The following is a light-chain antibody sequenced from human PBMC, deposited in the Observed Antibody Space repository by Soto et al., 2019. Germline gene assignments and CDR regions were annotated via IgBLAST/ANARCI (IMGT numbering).Light chain of an antibody. Sequence: DLVLTPSPDSLAVSLGERATINCKSSQSVLYSSNNKNYLAWYQQKPGQPPKLLIYWASTRESGVPDRFSGSGSGTDFTLTISSLQAEDVAVYYCQQYYSTPPAFGQGTRLEIK. V-gene: IGKV4-1*01. CDR2: WAS. CDR3: QQYYSTPPA. J-gene: IGKJ5*01. CDR1: QSVLYSSNNKNY.